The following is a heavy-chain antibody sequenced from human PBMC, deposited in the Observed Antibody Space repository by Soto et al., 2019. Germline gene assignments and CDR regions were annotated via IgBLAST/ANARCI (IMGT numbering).Heavy chain of an antibody. CDR3: ARGWADYYDSSGFDAFDI. Sequence: GGSLRLSCAASGFTVSGNYMSWVRQAPGKGLEWVSVIYSGGSTYYADSVKGRFTISRDNSKNTLYLQMNSLRAEDTAVYYCARGWADYYDSSGFDAFDIWGQGTMVTVSS. CDR1: GFTVSGNY. J-gene: IGHJ3*02. D-gene: IGHD3-22*01. V-gene: IGHV3-53*01. CDR2: IYSGGST.